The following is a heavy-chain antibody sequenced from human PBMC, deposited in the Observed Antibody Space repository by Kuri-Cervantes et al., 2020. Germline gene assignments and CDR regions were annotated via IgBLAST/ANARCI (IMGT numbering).Heavy chain of an antibody. CDR1: GGSMSSYY. J-gene: IGHJ4*02. CDR2: IYYSGST. V-gene: IGHV4-59*12. CDR3: ARGRRRQWLATYFDY. Sequence: ESLKISCTVSGGSMSSYYWSWIRQPPGKGLEWIGYIYYSGSTNYNPSLKSRVTISVDTSKNQFSLKLSSVTAADTAVYYCARGRRRQWLATYFDYWGQGTLVTVSS. D-gene: IGHD6-19*01.